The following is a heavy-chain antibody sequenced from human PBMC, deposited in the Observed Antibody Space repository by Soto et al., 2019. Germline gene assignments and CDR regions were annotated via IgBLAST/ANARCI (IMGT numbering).Heavy chain of an antibody. V-gene: IGHV4-34*01. CDR3: ARGSEYSSSSFTYYYYGMDV. D-gene: IGHD6-6*01. J-gene: IGHJ6*02. CDR2: INHSGST. CDR1: GGSFSGYY. Sequence: PSETLSLTCAVYGGSFSGYYWSWIRQPPGKGLEWIGEINHSGSTNYNPSLKSRVTISVDTSKNQFSLKLSSVTAADTAVYYCARGSEYSSSSFTYYYYGMDVWGQGTTVT.